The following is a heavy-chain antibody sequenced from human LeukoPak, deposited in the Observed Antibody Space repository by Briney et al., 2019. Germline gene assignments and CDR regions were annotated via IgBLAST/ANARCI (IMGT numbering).Heavy chain of an antibody. V-gene: IGHV1-18*01. CDR3: ARVYYDFWSGYEYDAFDI. J-gene: IGHJ3*02. CDR2: ISAYNGNT. Sequence: ASVKVSCKASGYTFTSYGITWVRQAPGQGLKWMGWISAYNGNTNYAQKLQGRVTMTTDTSTNTAYMELRSLRSDDTAVYYCARVYYDFWSGYEYDAFDIWGQGTMVTVS. CDR1: GYTFTSYG. D-gene: IGHD3-3*01.